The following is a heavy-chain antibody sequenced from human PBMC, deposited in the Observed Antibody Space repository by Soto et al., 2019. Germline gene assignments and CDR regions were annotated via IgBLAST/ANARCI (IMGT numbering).Heavy chain of an antibody. J-gene: IGHJ6*02. V-gene: IGHV3-53*01. CDR3: ARESQSSSWSSYYYYGMDV. CDR1: GFTVSSNY. Sequence: GGSLRLSCAASGFTVSSNYMSWVRQAPGKGLEWVSVIYSGGSTYYADSVKGRFTISRDNSKNTLYLQMNSLRAEDTAVYYCARESQSSSWSSYYYYGMDVWGQGTTVTVSS. D-gene: IGHD6-13*01. CDR2: IYSGGST.